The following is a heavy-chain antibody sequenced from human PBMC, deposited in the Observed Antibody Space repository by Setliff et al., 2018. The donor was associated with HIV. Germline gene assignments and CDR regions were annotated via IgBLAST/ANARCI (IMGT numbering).Heavy chain of an antibody. V-gene: IGHV1-2*02. CDR2: INPHTGVT. CDR1: GYIFIRYY. J-gene: IGHJ6*02. Sequence: KVSCKTSGYIFIRYYIFWVRQAPGQGLEWMGNINPHTGVTRYAEKFQGRVTMTRDTSISTIYMELSRLRSDDTAVYYCARDVRDGFEEWFSTLDDGMDVWGQGTTVTVSS. CDR3: ARDVRDGFEEWFSTLDDGMDV. D-gene: IGHD3-3*01.